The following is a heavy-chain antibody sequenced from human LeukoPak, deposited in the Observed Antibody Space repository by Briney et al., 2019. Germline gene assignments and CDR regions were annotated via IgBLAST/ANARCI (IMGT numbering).Heavy chain of an antibody. D-gene: IGHD2-8*01. CDR1: GYSISSGYY. V-gene: IGHV4-38-2*01. J-gene: IGHJ4*02. Sequence: NPSETLSLTCAVSGYSISSGYYWGWIRQPPGKGLEWIGSIHHSGSTYYNPSLKSRVTISVDTSKNQFSLKLSSVTAADTAVYYCARQLYAHYFDYWGQGTLVTVSS. CDR2: IHHSGST. CDR3: ARQLYAHYFDY.